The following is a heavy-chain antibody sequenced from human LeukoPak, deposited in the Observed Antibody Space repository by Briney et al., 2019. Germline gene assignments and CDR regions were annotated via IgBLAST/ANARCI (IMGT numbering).Heavy chain of an antibody. CDR3: ARDRGYCSGGSCYDWFDP. CDR1: GGSISSGDYY. V-gene: IGHV4-30-4*08. D-gene: IGHD2-15*01. CDR2: IYYSGST. Sequence: SEALSLTCTVSGGSISSGDYYWSWIRQPPGKGLEWIGYIYYSGSTYYNPSLKSRVTISVDTSKNQFSLKLSSVTAADTAVYYCARDRGYCSGGSCYDWFDPWGQGTLVTVSS. J-gene: IGHJ5*02.